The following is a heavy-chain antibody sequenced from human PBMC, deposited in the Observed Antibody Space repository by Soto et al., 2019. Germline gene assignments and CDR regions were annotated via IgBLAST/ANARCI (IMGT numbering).Heavy chain of an antibody. J-gene: IGHJ4*02. CDR1: GDTFSNSA. CDR2: IIPYIGAG. Sequence: QVQLVQSGAEVKKPGSSMKVACKVSGDTFSNSAINWVRQAPGQGLEWKGGIIPYIGAGDAAPTFQGRVTIIADDATSTVYMELTNLRHEDTAVYYCAKARGVTTRAFDNWGQGTLVTVSS. CDR3: AKARGVTTRAFDN. V-gene: IGHV1-69*01. D-gene: IGHD3-3*01.